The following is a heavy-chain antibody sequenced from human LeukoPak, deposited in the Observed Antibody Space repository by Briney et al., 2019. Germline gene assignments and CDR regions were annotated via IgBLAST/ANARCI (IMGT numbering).Heavy chain of an antibody. CDR3: ARGGVPSSPDDY. Sequence: GGSLRLSCAASGSTFSSYAMSWVRQAPGKGLEWVSSISSSSSYIYYADSVKGRFTISRDNAKNSLYLQMNSLRAEDTAVYYCARGGVPSSPDDYWGQGTLVTVSS. CDR2: ISSSSSYI. V-gene: IGHV3-21*01. D-gene: IGHD6-19*01. J-gene: IGHJ4*02. CDR1: GSTFSSYA.